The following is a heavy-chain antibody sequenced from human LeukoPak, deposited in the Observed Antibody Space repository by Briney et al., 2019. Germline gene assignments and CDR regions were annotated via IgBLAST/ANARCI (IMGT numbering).Heavy chain of an antibody. CDR3: ARALLSVRGPIIPNWFDP. V-gene: IGHV3-7*01. Sequence: GGSLRLSCAASGFSFSSYWMSWVRQAPGKGLEWVANIKEDGSEKYYVDSVKGRFTISRDNAKNSLSLQMNGLRAEDTAVYYCARALLSVRGPIIPNWFDPWGQGTLVTVSS. CDR2: IKEDGSEK. CDR1: GFSFSSYW. J-gene: IGHJ5*02. D-gene: IGHD3-10*01.